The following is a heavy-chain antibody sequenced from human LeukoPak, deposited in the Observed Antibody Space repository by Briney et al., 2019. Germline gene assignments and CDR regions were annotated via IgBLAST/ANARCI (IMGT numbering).Heavy chain of an antibody. Sequence: GGSLRLSCAASGFTFSSYSMNWVRQAPGKGLEWVSSISSSSSHIYYADSVKGRFTISRDNAKNSLYLQMNSLRAEDTAVYYCARQAYCGGDCYFVAFDIWGQGTMVTVSS. CDR2: ISSSSSHI. D-gene: IGHD2-21*02. CDR3: ARQAYCGGDCYFVAFDI. V-gene: IGHV3-21*01. CDR1: GFTFSSYS. J-gene: IGHJ3*02.